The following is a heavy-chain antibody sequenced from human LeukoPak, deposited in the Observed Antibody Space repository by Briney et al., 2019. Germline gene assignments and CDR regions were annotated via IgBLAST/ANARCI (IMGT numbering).Heavy chain of an antibody. CDR1: GFTFSSYW. J-gene: IGHJ4*02. Sequence: GGSLRLSCAASGFTFSSYWMHWVRQAPGKGLVWVSRINSDGSSTSYADSVKGRFTISRDNAKNTLYLQMNSLRAEDAAVYYCAKGDLRGMYYFDYWGQGTLVTVSS. D-gene: IGHD3-10*01. CDR2: INSDGSST. CDR3: AKGDLRGMYYFDY. V-gene: IGHV3-74*01.